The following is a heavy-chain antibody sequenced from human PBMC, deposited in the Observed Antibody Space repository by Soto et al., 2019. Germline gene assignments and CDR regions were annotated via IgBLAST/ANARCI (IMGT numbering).Heavy chain of an antibody. CDR2: IIPIFGTA. J-gene: IGHJ4*02. CDR3: ARGRTDYDFLSGYYKSPKRPTNVTNFDY. D-gene: IGHD3-3*01. CDR1: GGTFSSYA. Sequence: QVQLVQSGAEVKKPGSSVKVSCKASGGTFSSYAISWVRQAPGQGLEWMGGIIPIFGTANYAQKFQGRVTITADESTSTAYMELSSLRSEDTAVYYCARGRTDYDFLSGYYKSPKRPTNVTNFDYWGQGTLVTVSS. V-gene: IGHV1-69*01.